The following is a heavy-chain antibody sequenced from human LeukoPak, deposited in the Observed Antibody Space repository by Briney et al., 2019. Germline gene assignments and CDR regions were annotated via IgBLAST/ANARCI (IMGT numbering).Heavy chain of an antibody. J-gene: IGHJ4*02. V-gene: IGHV3-49*04. CDR1: GFTFGDYA. D-gene: IGHD3-22*01. CDR3: TRVDDSSGHSPAHFDY. CDR2: IRSKAYGGTT. Sequence: GGSLRLSCTASGFTFGDYAMSWVRQAPGKGLEWVGFIRSKAYGGTTEYAASVKGRFTISRDDSKSIAYLQMNSLKTEDTAVYYCTRVDDSSGHSPAHFDYWGQGTLVTVSS.